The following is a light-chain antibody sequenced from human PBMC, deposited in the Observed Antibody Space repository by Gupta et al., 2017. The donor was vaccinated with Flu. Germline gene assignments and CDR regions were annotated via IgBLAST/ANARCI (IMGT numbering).Light chain of an antibody. J-gene: IGKJ2*01. CDR3: QHYYTYPNN. Sequence: DIQMTQSPSTLSASVGDRVTITCRASQSISTFVAWYQQKPGKAPKLLIYEASNLESGVPSRFSGSASGTQFTLTISSLQPEDSAIYYCQHYYTYPNNFGRGTKLEI. CDR1: QSISTF. V-gene: IGKV1-5*03. CDR2: EAS.